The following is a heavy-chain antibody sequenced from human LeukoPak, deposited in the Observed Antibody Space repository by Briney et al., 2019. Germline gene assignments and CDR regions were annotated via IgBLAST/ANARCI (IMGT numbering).Heavy chain of an antibody. D-gene: IGHD1-1*01. Sequence: PSETLSLTCAVYGGSFSSYYWSWIRQPPGKGLEWIGEINHSGSTNYNPSLKSRVTISVDTSKNQFSLKLSSVTAADTAVYYCARVRGPTTPFDYWGQGTLVTVSS. CDR3: ARVRGPTTPFDY. CDR2: INHSGST. CDR1: GGSFSSYY. V-gene: IGHV4-34*01. J-gene: IGHJ4*02.